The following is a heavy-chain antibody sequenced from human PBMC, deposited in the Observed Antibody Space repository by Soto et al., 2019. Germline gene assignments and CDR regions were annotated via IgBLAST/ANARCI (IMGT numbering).Heavy chain of an antibody. CDR2: ISSYGTYI. J-gene: IGHJ5*02. CDR1: GFTFSSYS. D-gene: IGHD3-22*01. Sequence: PGGSLRLCCAASGFTFSSYSMIWVRQDPGKGLEWVSSISSYGTYIYDGDSVKGRVTISRDNAKNSVYLQMESLRAEDTAVYYCARGDSNGYHYAPSWFDPWGLGILVTVYS. CDR3: ARGDSNGYHYAPSWFDP. V-gene: IGHV3-21*01.